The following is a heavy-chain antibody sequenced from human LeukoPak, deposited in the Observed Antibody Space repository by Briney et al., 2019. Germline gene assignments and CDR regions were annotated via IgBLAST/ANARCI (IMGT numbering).Heavy chain of an antibody. D-gene: IGHD1-26*01. V-gene: IGHV4-4*02. Sequence: SETLSLTCAVSGGSISSSNWWSWVRQPPGKGLEWIGEIYHSGSTNYNTSLKSRVTISVDKSKNQFSLKLSSVTAADTAVYYCARMPNSGSPPGAFDIWGQGTMVTVSS. CDR3: ARMPNSGSPPGAFDI. CDR1: GGSISSSNW. CDR2: IYHSGST. J-gene: IGHJ3*02.